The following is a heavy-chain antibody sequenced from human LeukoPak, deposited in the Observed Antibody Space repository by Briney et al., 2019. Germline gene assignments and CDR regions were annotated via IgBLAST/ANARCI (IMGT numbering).Heavy chain of an antibody. J-gene: IGHJ6*02. D-gene: IGHD2-8*01. CDR3: ARHAGYCTNGVCSPRYYYGMDV. V-gene: IGHV4-39*01. Sequence: SETLSLTCTVSGGSISSGSYYWGWIRQPPGKGLEWIGSIYYSGSTYYNPSLKSRVTISVDTSKNQFSLKLSSVTAADTAVYYCARHAGYCTNGVCSPRYYYGMDVWGQGTTVTVSS. CDR2: IYYSGST. CDR1: GGSISSGSYY.